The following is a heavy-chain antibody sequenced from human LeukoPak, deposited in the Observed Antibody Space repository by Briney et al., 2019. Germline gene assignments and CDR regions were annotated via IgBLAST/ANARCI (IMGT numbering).Heavy chain of an antibody. CDR1: GGSISSYY. CDR3: ARGIMTTVPTFDY. CDR2: VYYSAST. J-gene: IGHJ4*02. Sequence: SETLSLTCTVSGGSISSYYWSWIRQPPGKGLVWIGYVYYSASTNYSPSLKSRVTISVDTSKKQFSLRLSSVTAAETAVYYCARGIMTTVPTFDYWGQGTLVTVSS. V-gene: IGHV4-59*01. D-gene: IGHD4-17*01.